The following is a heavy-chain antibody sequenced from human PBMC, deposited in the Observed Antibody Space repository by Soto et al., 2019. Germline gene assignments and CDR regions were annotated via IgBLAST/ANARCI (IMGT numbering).Heavy chain of an antibody. V-gene: IGHV1-18*01. D-gene: IGHD3-10*01. J-gene: IGHJ6*03. Sequence: GASVKVSCKASGYTFTSYGISWVRQAPGQGLEWMGWISAYNGNTNYAQKLQGRVTMTTDTSTSTAYMELRSLRSDDTAVYYCARPLLGFSGGYYYYYMDVWGKGTTVTV. CDR2: ISAYNGNT. CDR1: GYTFTSYG. CDR3: ARPLLGFSGGYYYYYMDV.